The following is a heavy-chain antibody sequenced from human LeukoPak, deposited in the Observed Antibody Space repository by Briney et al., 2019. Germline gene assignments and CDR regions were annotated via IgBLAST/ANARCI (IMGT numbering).Heavy chain of an antibody. CDR2: ISAYNGNT. D-gene: IGHD5-18*01. V-gene: IGHV1-18*01. Sequence: ASVKVSCKASGYTFTSYGISWVRQAPGQGLEWMGWISAYNGNTNYAQKLQGRVTVTTDTSTSTAYMELRSLRSDDTAVYYCARDTRRGYSYASDIWGQGTMVTVSS. J-gene: IGHJ3*02. CDR1: GYTFTSYG. CDR3: ARDTRRGYSYASDI.